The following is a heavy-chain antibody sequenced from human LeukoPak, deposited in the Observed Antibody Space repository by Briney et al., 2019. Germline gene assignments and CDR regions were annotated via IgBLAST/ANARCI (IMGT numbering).Heavy chain of an antibody. CDR3: ARSPYDILTGYQNPYFDY. CDR1: GYTFTGYY. J-gene: IGHJ4*02. Sequence: VASVKVSCKASGYTFTGYYMHWVRQAPGQGLEWMGWINPNSGGTNYAQKFQGRVPVTRDTSISTAYMELSRLRSDDTAVYYCARSPYDILTGYQNPYFDYWGQGTLVTVSS. D-gene: IGHD3-9*01. V-gene: IGHV1-2*02. CDR2: INPNSGGT.